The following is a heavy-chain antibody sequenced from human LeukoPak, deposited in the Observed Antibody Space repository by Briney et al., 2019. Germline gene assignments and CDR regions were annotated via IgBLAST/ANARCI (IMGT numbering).Heavy chain of an antibody. J-gene: IGHJ6*02. Sequence: ASVKVSCKASGYTFTSYGISWVRQAPGQGLEWMGWISAYNGNTNYAQKLQGRVTMTTDTSTSTAYMELRSLRSDDTAVYYCARDRIDEDFWRGSLFGYYYYGMDVWGQGTTVTVSS. CDR1: GYTFTSYG. V-gene: IGHV1-18*01. D-gene: IGHD3-3*01. CDR2: ISAYNGNT. CDR3: ARDRIDEDFWRGSLFGYYYYGMDV.